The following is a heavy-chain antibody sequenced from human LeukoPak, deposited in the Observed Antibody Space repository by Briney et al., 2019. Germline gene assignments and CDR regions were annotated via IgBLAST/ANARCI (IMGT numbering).Heavy chain of an antibody. Sequence: GGSLRLSCAASGFTFSLYWMSWVRQAPGKGLEWVANIKQDGSEKYYVDPVKGRFTISRDNAKNSLYLQMNSLRAEDTALYYCARDSIAVAGDSGDFAYWGQGTLVTVSS. D-gene: IGHD6-19*01. CDR2: IKQDGSEK. V-gene: IGHV3-7*01. CDR3: ARDSIAVAGDSGDFAY. CDR1: GFTFSLYW. J-gene: IGHJ4*02.